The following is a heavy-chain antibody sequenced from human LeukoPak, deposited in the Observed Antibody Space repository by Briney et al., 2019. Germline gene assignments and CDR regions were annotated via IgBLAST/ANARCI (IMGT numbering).Heavy chain of an antibody. V-gene: IGHV4-59*01. CDR1: GASISRDY. D-gene: IGHD1-26*01. J-gene: IGHJ4*02. CDR3: AKGGTYGGGADY. CDR2: IYNGGST. Sequence: SETLSLTCTVSGASISRDYWTWIRQPPGKGLDWIGYIYNGGSTTYSPSLNSRVTISLDTSNNQLSLRLSSVTAADTAVYYCAKGGTYGGGADYWGQGTLVTVSS.